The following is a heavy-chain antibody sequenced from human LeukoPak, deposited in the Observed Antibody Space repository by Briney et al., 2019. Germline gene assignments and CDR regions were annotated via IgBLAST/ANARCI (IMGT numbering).Heavy chain of an antibody. V-gene: IGHV3-48*03. CDR2: ISGSGRTI. D-gene: IGHD6-19*01. CDR3: ARLDASGLDY. CDR1: GFTFSSYE. Sequence: GGSLRLSCAASGFTFSSYEMNWVRQAPGKGLEWVSYISGSGRTIYYANSVKGRFTISRDNAKNSLYLQMNSLRADDTAVYYCARLDASGLDYWGQGTLVTVSS. J-gene: IGHJ4*02.